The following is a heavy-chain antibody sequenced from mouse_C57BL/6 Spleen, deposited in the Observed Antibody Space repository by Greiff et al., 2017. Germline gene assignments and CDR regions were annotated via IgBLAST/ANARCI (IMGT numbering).Heavy chain of an antibody. V-gene: IGHV5-4*01. CDR1: GFTFSSYA. CDR2: ISDGGSYT. D-gene: IGHD1-1*01. J-gene: IGHJ2*01. CDR3: ARDYYGSSYFDD. Sequence: EVKLVESGGGLVKPGGSLKLSCAASGFTFSSYAMSWVRQTPEKRLEWVATISDGGSYTYYPDNVKGRFTISRDNAKNNLYLQMSQLKSEDTAMYYCARDYYGSSYFDDWGQGTTLTVSS.